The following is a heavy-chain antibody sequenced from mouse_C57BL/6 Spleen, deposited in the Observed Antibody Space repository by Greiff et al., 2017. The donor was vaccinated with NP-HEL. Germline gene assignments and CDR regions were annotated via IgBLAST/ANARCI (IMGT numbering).Heavy chain of an antibody. V-gene: IGHV1-52*01. CDR2: IDTSDGGN. CDR1: GYTFTSYW. Sequence: QVQLQQPGAELVRPGSSVKLSCKASGYTFTSYWMHWVKQRPIQGLEWIGNIDTSDGGNHYNQKFKDKATLTVDKSSSTADMQRTSLTSADAAVYYCASRCLDWDYAMDYWGQGTSVTVSS. D-gene: IGHD4-1*01. J-gene: IGHJ4*01. CDR3: ASRCLDWDYAMDY.